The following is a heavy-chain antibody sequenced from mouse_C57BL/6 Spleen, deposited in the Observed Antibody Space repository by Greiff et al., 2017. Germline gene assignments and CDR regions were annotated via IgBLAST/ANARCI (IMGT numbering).Heavy chain of an antibody. J-gene: IGHJ4*01. CDR2: IDPSDSET. CDR3: ARSGRYYYGSRSYYAMDY. Sequence: VQLQQPGAELVRPGSSVKLSCKASGYTFTSYWMHWVKQRPIQGLEWIGNIDPSDSETHYNQKFKDKATLTVDKSSSTAYMQLSSLTSEDSAVYYCARSGRYYYGSRSYYAMDYWGQGTSVTVSS. CDR1: GYTFTSYW. V-gene: IGHV1-52*01. D-gene: IGHD1-1*01.